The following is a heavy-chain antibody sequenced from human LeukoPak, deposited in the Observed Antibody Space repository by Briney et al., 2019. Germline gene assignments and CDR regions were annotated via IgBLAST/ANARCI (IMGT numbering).Heavy chain of an antibody. CDR1: GGSISSYY. CDR3: ARHGVSDFWSGYYGNWFDP. CDR2: IYYSGST. V-gene: IGHV4-59*08. J-gene: IGHJ5*02. Sequence: SETPSLTCTVSGGSISSYYWSWIRQPPGRGLEWIGYIYYSGSTNYNPSLKSRVTISVDTSKNQFSLKLSSVTAGDTAVYYCARHGVSDFWSGYYGNWFDPWGQGTLVTVSS. D-gene: IGHD3-3*01.